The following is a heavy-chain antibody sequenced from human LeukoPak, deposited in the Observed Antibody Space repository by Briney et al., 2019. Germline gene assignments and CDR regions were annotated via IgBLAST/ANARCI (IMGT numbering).Heavy chain of an antibody. CDR2: ISTSSTYI. D-gene: IGHD1-26*01. CDR1: GFTVSSNY. J-gene: IGHJ4*02. Sequence: PGGSLRLSCAASGFTVSSNYMSWVRQAPGKGLEWVSSISTSSTYIYYADLMKGRFTVSRDNAKKSLYLQMSSLRAEDTAVYYCARAKTSGSYLYDYWGQGTLVTVSS. CDR3: ARAKTSGSYLYDY. V-gene: IGHV3-21*01.